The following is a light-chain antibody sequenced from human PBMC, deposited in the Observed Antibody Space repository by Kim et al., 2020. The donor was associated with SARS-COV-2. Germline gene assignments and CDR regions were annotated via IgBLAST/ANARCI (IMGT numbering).Light chain of an antibody. V-gene: IGKV1-39*01. J-gene: IGKJ2*01. Sequence: SVSVGDRVTITCRASQTINRYLNWYQQKPGEAPKLLIYYASNLESGVPSKFRGSGSGTDFTLIISSLQPEDFAAYFCQQTYSIPYTFGQGTKLEI. CDR2: YAS. CDR3: QQTYSIPYT. CDR1: QTINRY.